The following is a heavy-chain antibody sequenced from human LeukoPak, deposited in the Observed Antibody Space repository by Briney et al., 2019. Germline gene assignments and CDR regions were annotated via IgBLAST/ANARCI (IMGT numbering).Heavy chain of an antibody. Sequence: PSETLSLTCAVYGGSFSGYYWSWIRQPPGKGLEWIGEINRSGSTNYNPSLKSRVTISVDTSKNQFSLKLSSVTAADTAVYYCARAAPLLNYYGSGSYRNYFDYWGQGTLVTVSS. CDR3: ARAAPLLNYYGSGSYRNYFDY. V-gene: IGHV4-34*01. CDR1: GGSFSGYY. CDR2: INRSGST. J-gene: IGHJ4*02. D-gene: IGHD3-10*01.